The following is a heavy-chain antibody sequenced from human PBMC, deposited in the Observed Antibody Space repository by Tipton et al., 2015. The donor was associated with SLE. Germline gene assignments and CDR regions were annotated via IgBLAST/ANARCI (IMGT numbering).Heavy chain of an antibody. D-gene: IGHD3-10*01. J-gene: IGHJ6*02. CDR3: AREVYSGSYYYYYGMDV. CDR2: ISTYNGNT. CDR1: GYTFTSYG. Sequence: QLVQSGAEVKKPGASVKVSCKASGYTFTSYGISWVRQAPGQGLEWMGWISTYNGNTHYAQNLQGRVTMTTYTSTSTAYMELRSLRPDDTAVYYCAREVYSGSYYYYYGMDVWGQGTTVTISS. V-gene: IGHV1-18*01.